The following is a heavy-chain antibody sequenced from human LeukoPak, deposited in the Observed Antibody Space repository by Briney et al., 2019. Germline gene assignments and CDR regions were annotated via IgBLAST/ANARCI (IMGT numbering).Heavy chain of an antibody. D-gene: IGHD1-26*01. CDR2: ISSSSSSYI. CDR1: GFTFSSYS. V-gene: IGHV3-21*01. J-gene: IGHJ4*02. CDR3: ARDFWEGATPLGY. Sequence: GGSLRLSCAASGFTFSSYSMNWVRQAPGKGLEWVSSISSSSSSYIYYADSVKGRFTISRDNAKNSLYLQVNSLRAEDTAVYYCARDFWEGATPLGYWGQGTLVTVSS.